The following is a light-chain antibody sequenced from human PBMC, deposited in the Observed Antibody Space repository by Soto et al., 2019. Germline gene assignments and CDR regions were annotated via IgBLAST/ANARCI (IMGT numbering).Light chain of an antibody. V-gene: IGKV3-20*01. CDR1: QNTGNK. CDR2: GAF. J-gene: IGKJ4*01. CDR3: QHFGSSLT. Sequence: IVVPQSPSTLTVSPGERATLSCRASQNTGNKVGWYQQKPGQAPRLLTDGAFTRATGIPVRFSGSGSGTDFTLTINRLEPEDFAVYYCQHFGSSLTVGGETKVDIK.